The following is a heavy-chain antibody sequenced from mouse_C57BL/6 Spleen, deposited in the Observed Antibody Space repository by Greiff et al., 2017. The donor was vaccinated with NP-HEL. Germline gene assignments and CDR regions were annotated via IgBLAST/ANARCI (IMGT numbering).Heavy chain of an antibody. Sequence: EVQLQQSVAELVRPGASVKLSCTASGFKIKNTYMHWVKQRPEQGLEWIGRIDPANGNTNYAPKFQGKATITADTSSNTAYLQLSSLTSEDTAIYYCAYYGSSYFDYWGQGTTLTVSS. D-gene: IGHD1-1*01. CDR2: IDPANGNT. CDR1: GFKIKNTY. CDR3: AYYGSSYFDY. V-gene: IGHV14-3*01. J-gene: IGHJ2*01.